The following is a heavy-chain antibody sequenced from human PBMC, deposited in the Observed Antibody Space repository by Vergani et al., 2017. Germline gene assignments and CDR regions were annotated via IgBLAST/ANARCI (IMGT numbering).Heavy chain of an antibody. V-gene: IGHV1-2*02. CDR3: WREGDIAALDY. CDR2: INPNSGET. Sequence: QVQVVQSGAEVKKPGASVKVSCKASGYTFTGYYMHWVRQAPGQGLEWMGWINPNSGETSYAQKFQDRVTMTRDTSVSTAYMELSRLRSDDTAVYYCWREGDIAALDYWGQGTLVTVSS. CDR1: GYTFTGYY. D-gene: IGHD6-6*01. J-gene: IGHJ4*02.